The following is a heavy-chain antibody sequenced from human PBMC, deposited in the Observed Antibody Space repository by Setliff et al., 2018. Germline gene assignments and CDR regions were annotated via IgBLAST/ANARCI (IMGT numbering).Heavy chain of an antibody. CDR2: INPNSGGT. CDR3: ARDLIAVAATTAFDI. J-gene: IGHJ3*02. CDR1: GYTSINYG. Sequence: ASVKVSCKASGYTSINYGISWVRQAPGQGLEWMGWINPNSGGTNYAQKFQGRVTMTRDTSISTAYMELSRLRSDDTAMYYCARDLIAVAATTAFDIWGQGTMVTVSS. D-gene: IGHD6-19*01. V-gene: IGHV1-2*02.